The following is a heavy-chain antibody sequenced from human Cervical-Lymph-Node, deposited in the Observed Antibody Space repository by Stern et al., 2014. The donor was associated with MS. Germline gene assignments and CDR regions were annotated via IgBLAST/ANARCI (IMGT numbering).Heavy chain of an antibody. CDR2: LYWDDDK. D-gene: IGHD2-15*01. CDR1: GFSLNSAGVG. Sequence: QITLKESGPTLVKPTQTLTLTCALSGFSLNSAGVGVGWIRQPPGKALEWLAVLYWDDDKRHSPSLKTRLTITKDTSKNHVVLTLTNMDPVDTGTYYCAARGGFCGGGSCSSAGFDFWGQGTTVTVSS. J-gene: IGHJ3*01. CDR3: AARGGFCGGGSCSSAGFDF. V-gene: IGHV2-5*02.